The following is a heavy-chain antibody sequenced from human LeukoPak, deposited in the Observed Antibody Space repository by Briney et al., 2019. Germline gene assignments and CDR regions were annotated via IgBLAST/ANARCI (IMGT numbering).Heavy chain of an antibody. CDR3: ARLSYYGSGSIDY. J-gene: IGHJ4*02. CDR2: IYHSGST. CDR1: GGSISSSNW. Sequence: SGTLSLTCAVSGGSISSSNWWSWVRQPPGKGLEWIGEIYHSGSTNYNPSLKSRVTISVDTSKNQFSLKLSSVTAADTAVYYCARLSYYGSGSIDYWGQGTLVTVSS. D-gene: IGHD3-10*01. V-gene: IGHV4-4*02.